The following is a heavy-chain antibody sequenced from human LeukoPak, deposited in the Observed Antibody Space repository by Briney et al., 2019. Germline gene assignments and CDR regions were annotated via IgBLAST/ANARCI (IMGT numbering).Heavy chain of an antibody. CDR3: ARDIFLSAGAFDI. J-gene: IGHJ3*02. CDR2: IKQDGSER. Sequence: GGSLRLSCAASGFTFSSYWMSWVRQAPGKGLEWVANIKQDGSERYYVDSVEGRFTISRDNAKNSLYLQMNSLRAEDTAVYYCARDIFLSAGAFDIWGQGTMVTVSS. D-gene: IGHD3-3*01. V-gene: IGHV3-7*01. CDR1: GFTFSSYW.